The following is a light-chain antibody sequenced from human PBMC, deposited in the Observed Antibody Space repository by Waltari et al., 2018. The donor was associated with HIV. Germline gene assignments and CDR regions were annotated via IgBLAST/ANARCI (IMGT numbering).Light chain of an antibody. J-gene: IGKJ4*01. Sequence: EIVMTQSPATLSVSPGEGATLSCRARQSVRANVAWYQQRPGQPPRLLIFHASTRASGIPGRFSGTGSGTDFTLTISSLQSEDFGVYYCQQYDDWPPLTFGGGTKVEIK. CDR1: QSVRAN. CDR3: QQYDDWPPLT. CDR2: HAS. V-gene: IGKV3-15*01.